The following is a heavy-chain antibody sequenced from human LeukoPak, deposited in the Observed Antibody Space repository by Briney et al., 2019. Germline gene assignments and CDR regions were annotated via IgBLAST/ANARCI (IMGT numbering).Heavy chain of an antibody. CDR2: IYPGDSDT. J-gene: IGHJ4*02. CDR1: GYSFTSYW. V-gene: IGHV5-51*01. CDR3: ARRPLGYSPDRYYFDY. D-gene: IGHD4-11*01. Sequence: PGESLKISFKGSGYSFTSYWIGWVRPMPGKGLEWMGIIYPGDSDTRYSRSFQGQVTISADKSISTAYLQWSSLKASDTAMYYCARRPLGYSPDRYYFDYWGQGTLVTVSS.